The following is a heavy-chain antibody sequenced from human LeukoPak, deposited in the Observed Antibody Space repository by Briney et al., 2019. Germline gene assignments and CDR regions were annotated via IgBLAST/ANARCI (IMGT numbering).Heavy chain of an antibody. D-gene: IGHD1-1*01. V-gene: IGHV1-2*02. CDR3: ARDEVKSRTVDY. CDR2: INPNSGGT. J-gene: IGHJ4*02. Sequence: ASVKVSCKASGYTFTGYYMHWVRQAPGQGLEWMGWINPNSGGTNYAQKFQGRVTMTRDTSISTAYMELSRLRSDDTAVYYCARDEVKSRTVDYWGQGTLVTVSS. CDR1: GYTFTGYY.